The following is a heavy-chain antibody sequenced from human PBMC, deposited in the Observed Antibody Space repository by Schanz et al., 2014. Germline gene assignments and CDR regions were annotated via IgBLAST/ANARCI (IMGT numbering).Heavy chain of an antibody. J-gene: IGHJ3*01. CDR2: IWYDGNNK. CDR1: GFTFSAYG. Sequence: VQLVESGGELIQPGGSLRLSCAASGFTFSAYGMHWVRQAPGKGLEWVAVIWYDGNNKYYADSVKGRFTISRDSSKNTLFLQMNSLRAEDTAVYFCARDGGRDGYNLAFDVWGQGTLVTVSS. V-gene: IGHV3-33*01. D-gene: IGHD5-12*01. CDR3: ARDGGRDGYNLAFDV.